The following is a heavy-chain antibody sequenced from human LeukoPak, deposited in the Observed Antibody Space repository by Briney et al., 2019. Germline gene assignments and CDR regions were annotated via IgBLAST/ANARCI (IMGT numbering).Heavy chain of an antibody. CDR3: ARGKGIGGDSSGYYPYYFDY. CDR2: INHSGST. CDR1: GGSFSGYY. V-gene: IGHV4-34*01. Sequence: SETLSLTCAVYGGSFSGYYWSWIRQPPGKGLEWIGEINHSGSTNYNPSLKSRVTISVDTSKNQFSLKLSSVTAADTAVYYCARGKGIGGDSSGYYPYYFDYWGQGTLVTVSS. D-gene: IGHD3-22*01. J-gene: IGHJ4*02.